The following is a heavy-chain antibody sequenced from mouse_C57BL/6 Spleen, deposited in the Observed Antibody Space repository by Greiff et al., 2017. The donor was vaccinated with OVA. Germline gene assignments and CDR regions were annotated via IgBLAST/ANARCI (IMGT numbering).Heavy chain of an antibody. CDR3: ARKDYGFAY. CDR2: INPNNGGN. D-gene: IGHD1-1*01. V-gene: IGHV1-18*01. Sequence: VQLQQSGPELVKPGASVKIPCKASGYTFTDYNMDWVQQSHGKSLEWIGDINPNNGGNTYNQKFKGKATLSVDKSSSTAYMELRSLTSEDTAVYYYARKDYGFAYWGQGTLVTVSA. J-gene: IGHJ3*01. CDR1: GYTFTDYN.